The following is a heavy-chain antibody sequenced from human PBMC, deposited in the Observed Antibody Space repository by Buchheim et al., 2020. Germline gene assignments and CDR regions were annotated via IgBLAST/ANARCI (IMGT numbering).Heavy chain of an antibody. D-gene: IGHD1-26*01. V-gene: IGHV4-31*11. J-gene: IGHJ4*02. Sequence: QVQLQESGPGLVKPSQTLSLSCVVSGGSISRGGYYWSWIRQHPGKGLEWIGYTFYSGSTSYNPSLKSRVSISEDTSKNQFSLKLNSATAADTAVYYCARTVSKWDYYFDYWGQG. CDR3: ARTVSKWDYYFDY. CDR1: GGSISRGGYY. CDR2: TFYSGST.